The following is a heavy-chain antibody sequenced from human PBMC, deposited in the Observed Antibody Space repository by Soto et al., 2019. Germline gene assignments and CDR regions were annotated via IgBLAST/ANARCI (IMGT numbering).Heavy chain of an antibody. V-gene: IGHV3-9*01. D-gene: IGHD3-16*01. CDR1: GFKFDDYA. CDR2: ISWKSGDI. CDR3: VKEKVPTFLPAFEI. Sequence: EVHLVESGGGLVQPGGSLRLSCAAPGFKFDDYAMHWVRQAPGKGLEWVSGISWKSGDINYADSVKGRFTISRDNAKTSLFLQMNNLSADDTALYYCVKEKVPTFLPAFEIWGQGTMVTGSS. J-gene: IGHJ3*02.